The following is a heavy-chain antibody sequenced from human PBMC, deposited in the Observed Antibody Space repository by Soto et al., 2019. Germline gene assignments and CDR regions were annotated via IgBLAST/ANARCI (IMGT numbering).Heavy chain of an antibody. D-gene: IGHD3-22*01. CDR1: GFTFSSYA. CDR2: ISSSGGST. J-gene: IGHJ4*02. V-gene: IGHV3-23*01. Sequence: PGGSLRLSCAASGFTFSSYAMSWVRQAPGKGLEWVSAISSSGGSTYYADSVKGRFTISRDNSKNTLYLQMNSLRAEDTAVYYCAKGRESSGSYRPFDYWGQGALVTVSS. CDR3: AKGRESSGSYRPFDY.